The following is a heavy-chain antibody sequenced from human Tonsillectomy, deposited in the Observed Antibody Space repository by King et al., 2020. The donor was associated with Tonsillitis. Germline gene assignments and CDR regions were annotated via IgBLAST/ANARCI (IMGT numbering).Heavy chain of an antibody. CDR2: ISSSSSTI. J-gene: IGHJ6*03. CDR3: AILGYGDYYYYMDV. CDR1: GFTFSSYS. Sequence: QLVQSGGGLVQPGGSLRLSCAASGFTFSSYSMNWVRQAPGKGLEWVSYISSSSSTIYYADSVKGRFTISRDNAKNSLYLQMNSLRAEDTAVHYCAILGYGDYYYYMDVWGKGTTVTVSS. V-gene: IGHV3-48*01. D-gene: IGHD4-17*01.